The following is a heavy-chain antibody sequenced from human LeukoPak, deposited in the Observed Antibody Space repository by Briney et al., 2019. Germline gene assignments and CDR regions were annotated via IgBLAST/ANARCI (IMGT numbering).Heavy chain of an antibody. J-gene: IGHJ4*02. CDR1: GGSINTYY. CDR3: ARGPGSRYLDY. Sequence: SETLSLTCTVSGGSINTYYGSWIRQPPGKGLEWIGYIYYSGSTKYNPSLERRISISVDTSKNQFSLRLSSVTAADRAVYYCARGPGSRYLDYWGQGILVTVSS. D-gene: IGHD3-10*01. CDR2: IYYSGST. V-gene: IGHV4-59*01.